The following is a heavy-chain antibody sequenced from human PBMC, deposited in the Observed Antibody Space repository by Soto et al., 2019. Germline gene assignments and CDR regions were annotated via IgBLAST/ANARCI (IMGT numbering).Heavy chain of an antibody. V-gene: IGHV1-18*01. CDR3: ARARGHYDFWSGDNWFDP. CDR2: ISAYNGNT. D-gene: IGHD3-3*01. CDR1: GYTFTSYG. J-gene: IGHJ5*02. Sequence: QVQLVHSGAEVKKPGASVKVSCKASGYTFTSYGISWVRQAPGQGLEWMGWISAYNGNTNYAQKLQGRVTMTTDTSTSTAYMELRSLRSDDTAVYYCARARGHYDFWSGDNWFDPWGQGTLVTVSS.